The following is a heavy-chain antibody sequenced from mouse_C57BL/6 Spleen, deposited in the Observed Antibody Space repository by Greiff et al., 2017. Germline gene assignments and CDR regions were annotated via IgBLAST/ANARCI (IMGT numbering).Heavy chain of an antibody. CDR1: GFTFSSYT. CDR3: ARPTDTAQAGYYFDY. CDR2: ISGGGGNT. D-gene: IGHD3-2*02. V-gene: IGHV5-9*01. J-gene: IGHJ2*01. Sequence: EVQVVESGGGLVKPGGSLKLSCAASGFTFSSYTMSWVRQTPEKRLEWVATISGGGGNTYYPDSVKGRFTISRDNAKNTLYLQMSSLRSEDTALYYCARPTDTAQAGYYFDYWGQGTTLTVSS.